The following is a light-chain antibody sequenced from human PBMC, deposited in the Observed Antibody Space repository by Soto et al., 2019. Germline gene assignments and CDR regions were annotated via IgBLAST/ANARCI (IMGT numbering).Light chain of an antibody. CDR2: DAS. Sequence: DIQMTQSPSTLSASVGDRVTITCRASQSLSNRLAWYQQKPGKAPKVLIYDASSLESGVPSRFSGSGSGTHFILPISSLQPDDFATYYCHYYSAVWTFGQGTKVEIK. V-gene: IGKV1-5*01. J-gene: IGKJ1*01. CDR1: QSLSNR. CDR3: HYYSAVWT.